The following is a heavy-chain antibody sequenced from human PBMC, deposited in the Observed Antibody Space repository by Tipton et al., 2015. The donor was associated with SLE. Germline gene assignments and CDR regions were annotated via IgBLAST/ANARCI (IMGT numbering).Heavy chain of an antibody. Sequence: GLVKPSETLSLTCTVSGGSFTSYYWSWTWIRQPPGRGLECIGSIYYTGTTTYYNSFLKSRVTMSVDTSKNQFSLNLSSVTAADTAVYYCARLGPTTTSFVKPYWGQGTQVIVSS. CDR1: GGSFTSYYW. CDR2: IYYTGTTT. J-gene: IGHJ4*02. CDR3: ARLGPTTTSFVKPY. V-gene: IGHV4-59*04. D-gene: IGHD1-26*01.